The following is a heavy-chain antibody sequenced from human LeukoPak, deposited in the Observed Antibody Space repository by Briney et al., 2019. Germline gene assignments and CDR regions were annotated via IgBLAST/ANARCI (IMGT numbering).Heavy chain of an antibody. D-gene: IGHD7-27*01. CDR2: ISYDGSNK. J-gene: IGHJ4*02. V-gene: IGHV3-30-3*01. Sequence: GRSLRLSCAASGFTFSSYAMHWVRQAPGKGLEWVAVISYDGSNKYYADSVKGRFTISRDNSKNTLYLQMNSLRAEDTAVYYCARNGGQIDYWGQGTLVTVSS. CDR3: ARNGGQIDY. CDR1: GFTFSSYA.